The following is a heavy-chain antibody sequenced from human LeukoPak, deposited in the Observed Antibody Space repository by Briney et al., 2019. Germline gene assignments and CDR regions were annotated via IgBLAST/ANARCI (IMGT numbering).Heavy chain of an antibody. CDR1: GFTFSSYS. V-gene: IGHV3-21*04. J-gene: IGHJ4*02. Sequence: AGGSLRLSCAASGFTFSSYSMNWVRQAPGKGLEWVSSISSSSSYIYYADSVKGRFTISRDNAKNTLFLQMNNLRAEDTAVYYCAKIVWRSVVVPYYFEDWGQGTLVTVSS. D-gene: IGHD3-22*01. CDR3: AKIVWRSVVVPYYFED. CDR2: ISSSSSYI.